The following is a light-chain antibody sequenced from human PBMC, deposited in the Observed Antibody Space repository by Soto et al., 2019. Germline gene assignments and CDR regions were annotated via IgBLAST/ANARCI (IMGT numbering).Light chain of an antibody. J-gene: IGKJ4*01. CDR2: DAS. V-gene: IGKV3D-11*02. CDR1: QTIGSY. CDR3: KQRSNWQLT. Sequence: EIVLRQSPATLSLSPGEGATLSCRASQTIGSYLAWFQQKPGQAPRLLIYDASNRATSIPARFSGSGSGTDFTLTISSREPEDFSVYYCKQRSNWQLTVGEWTKVEIK.